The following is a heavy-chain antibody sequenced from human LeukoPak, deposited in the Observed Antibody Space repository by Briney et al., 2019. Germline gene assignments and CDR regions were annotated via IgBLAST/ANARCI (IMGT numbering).Heavy chain of an antibody. CDR3: ARRRDFIDY. CDR1: GFTLSDYY. V-gene: IGHV3-11*01. Sequence: GGSLRLSCAASGFTLSDYYMSWIRQAPGKGLEWVSYSSSSGSTIYYADSVKGRFAISRDNAKNSLYLQMNSLRAEDTAVNYCARRRDFIDYWGQGTPVTVSS. CDR2: SSSSGSTI. J-gene: IGHJ4*02. D-gene: IGHD3/OR15-3a*01.